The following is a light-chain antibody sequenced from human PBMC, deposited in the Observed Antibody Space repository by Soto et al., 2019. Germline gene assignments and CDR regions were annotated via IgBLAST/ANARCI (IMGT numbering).Light chain of an antibody. CDR1: QSVSNN. CDR2: GAS. J-gene: IGKJ1*01. CDR3: QQYNDWPPWT. Sequence: EILMKKSPATLSVSPGARAPLSCRARQSVSNNLAWYQQRPGQAPRLLIYGASTRATGIPARFSGSGSGTEFTLTIRSLQSEDFAVYYCQQYNDWPPWTLGQGTKV. V-gene: IGKV3-15*01.